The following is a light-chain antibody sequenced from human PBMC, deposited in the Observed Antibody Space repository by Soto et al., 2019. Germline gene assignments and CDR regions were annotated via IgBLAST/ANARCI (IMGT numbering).Light chain of an antibody. Sequence: QSALTQPASVSGSPGQSITISCTGTSSDVGSHNFVSWYQQRPGKAPKLMIFEVTKRPSGVSSRFSASKSGNTASLTISGVQAEDEADYYCCSYAGSSTFVLYVFGTGTKLTVL. CDR2: EVT. V-gene: IGLV2-23*02. J-gene: IGLJ1*01. CDR1: SSDVGSHNF. CDR3: CSYAGSSTFVLYV.